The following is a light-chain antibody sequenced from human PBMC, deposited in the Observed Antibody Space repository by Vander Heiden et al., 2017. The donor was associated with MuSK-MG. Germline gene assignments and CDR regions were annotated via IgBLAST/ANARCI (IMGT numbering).Light chain of an antibody. Sequence: EIELTQSPATLSLSPGERATLSCRASQSVSSYLAWYQQKPGQAPRLLIYDASNRATGIPARFSGSGSGTDFTLTISNLEPEDFAVYYCQQRSTALTFGGGTKVEIK. CDR1: QSVSSY. J-gene: IGKJ4*01. V-gene: IGKV3-11*01. CDR3: QQRSTALT. CDR2: DAS.